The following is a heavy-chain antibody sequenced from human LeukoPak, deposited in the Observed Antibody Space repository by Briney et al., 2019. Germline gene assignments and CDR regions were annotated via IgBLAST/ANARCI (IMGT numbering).Heavy chain of an antibody. D-gene: IGHD6-19*01. CDR2: IKQDGTET. J-gene: IGHJ4*02. Sequence: QSGGSLRLSCAASGLIFSRYWMSWVRHAPGKGLEWVANIKQDGTETYYVDSVKGRFTISRDNAKNSLYLQMNSLRAEDTAVYYCASWNYEQRSGWYYLDYWGQGTLVTVSS. V-gene: IGHV3-7*05. CDR3: ASWNYEQRSGWYYLDY. CDR1: GLIFSRYW.